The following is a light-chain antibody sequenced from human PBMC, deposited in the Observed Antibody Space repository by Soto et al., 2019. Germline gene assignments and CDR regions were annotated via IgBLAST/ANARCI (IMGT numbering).Light chain of an antibody. V-gene: IGKV1-5*03. Sequence: DIQMTQSPSTLSASVGDRVTISCRASQSISNWWAWYQQRPGKAPTLLIYKASVLQSGAPPRFIGSGSGTEFSLTSSSLQPDGFVTYHCHQYHSYPWTFGQGTKV. CDR2: KAS. CDR1: QSISNW. CDR3: HQYHSYPWT. J-gene: IGKJ1*01.